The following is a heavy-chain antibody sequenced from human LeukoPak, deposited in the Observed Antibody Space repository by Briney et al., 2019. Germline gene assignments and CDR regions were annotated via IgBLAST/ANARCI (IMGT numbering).Heavy chain of an antibody. CDR2: INPNSGGT. CDR3: ARDLYSSSPTGFDP. D-gene: IGHD6-13*01. V-gene: IGHV1-2*06. Sequence: ASVKVSCKASGYTFTGYYMHWVRQAPGQGLEWMGRINPNSGGTNYAQKFQGGVTMTRDTSISTAYMELSRLRSDDTAVYYCARDLYSSSPTGFDPWGQGTLVTVSS. CDR1: GYTFTGYY. J-gene: IGHJ5*02.